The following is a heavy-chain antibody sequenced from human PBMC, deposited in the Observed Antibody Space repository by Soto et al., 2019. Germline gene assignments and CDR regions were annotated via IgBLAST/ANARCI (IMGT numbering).Heavy chain of an antibody. Sequence: QVQLVQSGPEVKMPGASVKVSCKTSGYTFTAYGLAWLRQAPGQRPEWIGWVATTSTNTNYAQKFQGRVTMTTDTSTTTTYMALRSLRPDDTAVYYWARELNTDRSAYSSFAYWGQGTLVTVSS. CDR2: VATTSTNT. V-gene: IGHV1-18*01. CDR3: ARELNTDRSAYSSFAY. CDR1: GYTFTAYG. D-gene: IGHD3-22*01. J-gene: IGHJ4*02.